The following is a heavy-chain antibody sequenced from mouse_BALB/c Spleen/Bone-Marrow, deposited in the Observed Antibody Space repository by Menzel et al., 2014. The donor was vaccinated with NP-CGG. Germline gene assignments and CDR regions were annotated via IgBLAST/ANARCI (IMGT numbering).Heavy chain of an antibody. CDR2: INPNNGNV. J-gene: IGHJ4*01. V-gene: IGHV1-26*01. CDR1: GYTFTDYY. CDR3: ARSRAMDY. Sequence: VQLQQSGPDLVKPGASVKMSCKASGYTFTDYYIKWVRQSHGKRLEWIGDINPNNGNVFYNEKFKGKASLTVDKSSTSXYMQLNSLTSEDSAVYYCARSRAMDYWGQGTSVTVSS.